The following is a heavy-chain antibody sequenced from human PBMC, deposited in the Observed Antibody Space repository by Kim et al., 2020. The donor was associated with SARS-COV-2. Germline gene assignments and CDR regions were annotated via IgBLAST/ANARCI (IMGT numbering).Heavy chain of an antibody. Sequence: GGSLRLSCAASGFTFSTYAMNWVRQAPGKGLEWVSYISSTSTTIYYADSVKGRFTISRDNAKNSLYLQMNSLRDEDTAVYYCARDPGGSSWGFDYSGQGTLVTVSS. D-gene: IGHD6-13*01. J-gene: IGHJ4*02. CDR3: ARDPGGSSWGFDY. V-gene: IGHV3-48*02. CDR1: GFTFSTYA. CDR2: ISSTSTTI.